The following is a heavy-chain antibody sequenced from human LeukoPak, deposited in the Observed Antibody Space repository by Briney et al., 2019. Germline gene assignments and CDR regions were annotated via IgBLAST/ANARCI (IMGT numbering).Heavy chain of an antibody. CDR1: GGTISRGSYC. Sequence: SQTLSLTCTVAGGTISRGSYCWSWIRQPAGKGLEWIGHIHTSRNINYNPSLKSRVTISVDTSKNQFSLKLTSVTAADAAVYYCASGSFYDSGGYFYYWGQGTPVTVSS. V-gene: IGHV4-61*09. D-gene: IGHD3-22*01. J-gene: IGHJ4*02. CDR2: IHTSRNI. CDR3: ASGSFYDSGGYFYY.